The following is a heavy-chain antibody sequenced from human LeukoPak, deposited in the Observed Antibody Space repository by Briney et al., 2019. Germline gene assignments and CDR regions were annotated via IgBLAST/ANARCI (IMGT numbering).Heavy chain of an antibody. CDR3: AKDGTHFPIVVVPAALDY. J-gene: IGHJ4*02. CDR2: ISGSGGST. D-gene: IGHD2-2*01. V-gene: IGHV3-23*01. CDR1: GFTFSSYA. Sequence: GGSLRLSCAASGFTFSSYAMSWVRQAPGKRLEWVPAISGSGGSTYYADSVKGRFTISRDNSKNTLYLQMNSLRAEDTAVYYCAKDGTHFPIVVVPAALDYWGQGTLVTVSS.